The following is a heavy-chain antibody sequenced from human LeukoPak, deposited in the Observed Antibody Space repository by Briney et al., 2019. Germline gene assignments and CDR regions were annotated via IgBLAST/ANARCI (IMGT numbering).Heavy chain of an antibody. CDR2: IYPDDSKT. V-gene: IGHV5-51*01. Sequence: GESLKISCKGSGYSFTTYWIGWVRQMPGKGLEWMGIIYPDDSKTRYSPSFQGQVTISADKSISTAYLQWSSLKASDTAMYYCARPGRDGGFSYGFDSWGRGTLVTVSS. J-gene: IGHJ5*01. CDR1: GYSFTTYW. D-gene: IGHD5-18*01. CDR3: ARPGRDGGFSYGFDS.